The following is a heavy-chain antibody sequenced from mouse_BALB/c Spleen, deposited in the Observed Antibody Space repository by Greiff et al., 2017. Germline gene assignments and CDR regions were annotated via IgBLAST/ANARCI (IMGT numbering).Heavy chain of an antibody. CDR3: ARSDYYGSSYYFDY. CDR2: ISYSGST. D-gene: IGHD1-1*01. J-gene: IGHJ2*01. Sequence: EVMLVESGPGLVKPSQSLSLTCTVTGYSITSDYAWNWIRQFPGNKLEWMGYISYSGSTSYNPSLKSRISITRDTSKNQFFLQLNSVTTEDTATYYCARSDYYGSSYYFDYWGQGTTLTVSS. V-gene: IGHV3-2*02. CDR1: GYSITSDYA.